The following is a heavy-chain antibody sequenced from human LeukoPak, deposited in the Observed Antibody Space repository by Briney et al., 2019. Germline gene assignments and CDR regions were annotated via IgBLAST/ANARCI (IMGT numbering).Heavy chain of an antibody. CDR1: GFTFSSYS. V-gene: IGHV3-48*01. CDR3: AKDYSVSNWCFDL. D-gene: IGHD5/OR15-5a*01. CDR2: ISSSSSNI. J-gene: IGHJ2*01. Sequence: GGSLRLSCAASGFTFSSYSMSWVRQAPGKGLEWVSYISSSSSNIYYADSVTGRFTISRDNSKNTLYLQMNSLRAEDTAVYYCAKDYSVSNWCFDLWGRGTLVTVSS.